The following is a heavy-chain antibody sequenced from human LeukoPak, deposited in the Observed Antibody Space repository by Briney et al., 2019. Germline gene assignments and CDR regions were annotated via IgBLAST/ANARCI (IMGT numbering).Heavy chain of an antibody. CDR3: AREFRRKPAAISGKYNWFDH. Sequence: SETVSLTCAGSGYSISSVYYWGWVRQPPGEGLGGIGSIYHSGSTYYNPSLKSRVTISVDTSKNQFSLKLSSVTAADTAVYYCAREFRRKPAAISGKYNWFDHWGQGTLVTVSS. CDR1: GYSISSVYY. D-gene: IGHD2-2*01. V-gene: IGHV4-38-2*02. J-gene: IGHJ5*02. CDR2: IYHSGST.